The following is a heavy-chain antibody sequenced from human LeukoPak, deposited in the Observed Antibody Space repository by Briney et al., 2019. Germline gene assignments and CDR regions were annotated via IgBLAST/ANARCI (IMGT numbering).Heavy chain of an antibody. J-gene: IGHJ5*02. CDR3: ARDLPYSSGYSGGYWFDP. CDR1: GGSISSGSYY. V-gene: IGHV4-61*02. CDR2: IYTSGST. Sequence: PSETLSLTCTVSGGSISSGSYYWGWIRQPPGKGLEWIGRIYTSGSTNYNPSLKSRLTMSVDTSKNQFSLKLSSVTAADTAVYYCARDLPYSSGYSGGYWFDPWGQGTLVTVSS. D-gene: IGHD3-22*01.